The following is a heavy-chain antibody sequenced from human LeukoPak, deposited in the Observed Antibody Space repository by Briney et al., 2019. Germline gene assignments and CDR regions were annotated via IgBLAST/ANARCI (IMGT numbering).Heavy chain of an antibody. D-gene: IGHD3-22*01. Sequence: ASAKVSCKASGYSFTSYYMHWVRHAPGQGLEWMGMINPTGGCTNYAQQFQGRVTMTRDMSTSTVYMELSSLRSEDTAVYYCASSSDYYTVVYVFWGQGTLVSVSS. V-gene: IGHV1-46*01. CDR3: ASSSDYYTVVYVF. CDR1: GYSFTSYY. CDR2: INPTGGCT. J-gene: IGHJ4*02.